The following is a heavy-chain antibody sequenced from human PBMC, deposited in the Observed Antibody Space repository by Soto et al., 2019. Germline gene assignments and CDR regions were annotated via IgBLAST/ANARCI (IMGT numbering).Heavy chain of an antibody. J-gene: IGHJ4*02. D-gene: IGHD1-26*01. CDR3: ARNIVGATTLDY. CDR1: GDSISTSNW. V-gene: IGHV4-4*02. CDR2: VYHSGST. Sequence: SETLTLTWRGSGDSISTSNWRSWVRQPPGKGLEWIGEVYHSGSTNYNPSLKSRVTISVDKSKNQFYLKLSSVTAADTAVYYCARNIVGATTLDYWGQGTLVTVSS.